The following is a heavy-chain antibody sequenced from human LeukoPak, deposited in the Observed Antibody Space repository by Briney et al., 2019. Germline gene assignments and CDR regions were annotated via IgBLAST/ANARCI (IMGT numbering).Heavy chain of an antibody. Sequence: PSETLSLTCTVSGGSISSYYWSWIRQPPGKGLEWIGYIYYSGSTNYNPSLKSRVTISVVTSKNQFSLKLSSVTAADTAVYYCARDRGYSSGWSGWFDPWGQGTLVTVSS. V-gene: IGHV4-59*12. D-gene: IGHD6-19*01. CDR2: IYYSGST. J-gene: IGHJ5*02. CDR1: GGSISSYY. CDR3: ARDRGYSSGWSGWFDP.